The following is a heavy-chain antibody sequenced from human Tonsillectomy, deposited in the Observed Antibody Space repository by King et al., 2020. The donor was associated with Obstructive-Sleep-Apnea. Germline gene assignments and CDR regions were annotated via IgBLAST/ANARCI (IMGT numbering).Heavy chain of an antibody. CDR1: GGSISSGDYY. CDR2: IYYSGST. V-gene: IGHV4-30-4*01. D-gene: IGHD3-22*01. J-gene: IGHJ4*02. Sequence: VQLQESGPGLVKPSQTLSLTCTVSGGSISSGDYYWSWIRQPPGKGLEWIGYIYYSGSTSYNPSLKSRLTISADTSKNQFSLKLSSVTAADTAVYYCARSDYFDTSGYLGWGQGTLVNVSS. CDR3: ARSDYFDTSGYLG.